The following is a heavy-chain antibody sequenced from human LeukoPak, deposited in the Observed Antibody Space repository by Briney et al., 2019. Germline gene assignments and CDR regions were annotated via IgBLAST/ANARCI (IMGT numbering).Heavy chain of an antibody. V-gene: IGHV4-59*12. J-gene: IGHJ4*02. Sequence: KASETLSLTCTVSGGSISSYYWSWIRQPPGKGLEWIGYIYYSGSTNYNPSLKSRVTISVDTSKNQFSLKLSSVTAADTAVYYCARDRVTTVTTEGGLDYWGQGTLVTVSS. CDR3: ARDRVTTVTTEGGLDY. D-gene: IGHD4-17*01. CDR1: GGSISSYY. CDR2: IYYSGST.